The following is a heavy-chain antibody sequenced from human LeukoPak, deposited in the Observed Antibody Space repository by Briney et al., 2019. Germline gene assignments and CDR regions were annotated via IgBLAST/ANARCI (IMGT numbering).Heavy chain of an antibody. D-gene: IGHD1-26*01. V-gene: IGHV4-4*07. J-gene: IGHJ4*02. CDR3: ARENSGSYREFDY. Sequence: YPSGTLSLTCTVSGGSISSYYWSWIRQPAGKGLEWIGRIYTSGSTNYNASLKSRVSMSVDTSKNQFSLKLSSVTAADTAVFYCARENSGSYREFDYWGQGTLVTVSS. CDR1: GGSISSYY. CDR2: IYTSGST.